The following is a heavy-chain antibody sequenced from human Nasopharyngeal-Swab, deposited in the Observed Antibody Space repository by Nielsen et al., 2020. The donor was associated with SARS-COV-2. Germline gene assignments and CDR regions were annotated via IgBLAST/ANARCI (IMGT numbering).Heavy chain of an antibody. CDR2: VDHTGRT. J-gene: IGHJ6*02. Sequence: SETLSLTCAVHVGSFSAYYWSWVRQPPEKGLEWIGAVDHTGRTTNNPSLQSRVTMSVDTSKNQFSLTLSSVTAADTAVYYCARGGYQLLLRSYYYGLDVWSQGTTVTVSS. D-gene: IGHD2-2*01. CDR3: ARGGYQLLLRSYYYGLDV. V-gene: IGHV4-34*01. CDR1: VGSFSAYY.